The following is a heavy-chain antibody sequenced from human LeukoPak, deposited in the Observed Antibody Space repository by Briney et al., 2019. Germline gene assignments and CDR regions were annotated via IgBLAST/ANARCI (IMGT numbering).Heavy chain of an antibody. CDR3: VSSYETY. D-gene: IGHD3-22*01. CDR2: INSDGSWT. Sequence: HPGGSLRLSCAASGNYWMHWVRQALGKGLVWVSHINSDGSWTSYADSVKGRFTISKDNAKNTVYLQMNNLRAEDTAVYYCVSSYETYWGRGTLVTVSS. CDR1: GNYW. J-gene: IGHJ4*02. V-gene: IGHV3-74*01.